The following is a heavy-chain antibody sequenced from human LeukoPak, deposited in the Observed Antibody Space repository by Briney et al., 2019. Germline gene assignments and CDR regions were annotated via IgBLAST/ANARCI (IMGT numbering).Heavy chain of an antibody. CDR2: IRFDGDNQ. D-gene: IGHD6-25*01. CDR1: GFSFSSYG. J-gene: IGHJ6*03. V-gene: IGHV3-33*08. CDR3: ARFAASYMDV. Sequence: GSLRLSCAAFGFSFSSYGMHWVRQAPGKGLEWAASIRFDGDNQYYGEAVKGRFTISRNNAENRLFLQMNNVSAEDTAVYFCARFAASYMDVWGQGTTVTVSS.